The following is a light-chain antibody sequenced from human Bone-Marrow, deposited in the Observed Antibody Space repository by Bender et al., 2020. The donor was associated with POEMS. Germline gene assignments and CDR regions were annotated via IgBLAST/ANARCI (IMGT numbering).Light chain of an antibody. Sequence: QSALTQPASVSGSPGQSIAISCTGTSSDVGSYNLVSWYQQHPGKAPKLMIYDASERPSGVSNRFSGSRSGNTASLTISGLQAEDEADYYCCSYAGSRTYVFGTGTKVTVL. CDR3: CSYAGSRTYV. J-gene: IGLJ1*01. CDR1: SSDVGSYNL. CDR2: DAS. V-gene: IGLV2-23*01.